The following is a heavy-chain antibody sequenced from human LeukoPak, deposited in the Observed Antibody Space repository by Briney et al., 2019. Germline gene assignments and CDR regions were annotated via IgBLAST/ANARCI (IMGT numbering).Heavy chain of an antibody. J-gene: IGHJ3*02. CDR3: ARVGTYYYDSSGYPADAFDI. CDR2: ISYEGSNK. D-gene: IGHD3-22*01. CDR1: GFTFSSYA. V-gene: IGHV3-30-3*01. Sequence: PGGSLRLSCAASGFTFSSYAMHWVRQAPGKGLEWVAVISYEGSNKYYADSVKGRFTISRENSKNTLYLQMNSLRAEDTAVYYCARVGTYYYDSSGYPADAFDIWGQGTMVTVSS.